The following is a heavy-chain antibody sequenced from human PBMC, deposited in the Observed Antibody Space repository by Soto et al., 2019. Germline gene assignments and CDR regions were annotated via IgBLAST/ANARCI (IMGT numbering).Heavy chain of an antibody. CDR2: IYYSGST. Sequence: SETLSLTCTVSGGSVSDTSYYWGWIRQPPGKGLEWIGSIYYSGSTYYNPSLKSRVTISVDTSKNQFSLKLSSVTAADTAVYYCARSWEWLAPGDYYYGMDVWGQGTTVTVSS. V-gene: IGHV4-39*01. CDR1: GGSVSDTSYY. CDR3: ARSWEWLAPGDYYYGMDV. D-gene: IGHD6-19*01. J-gene: IGHJ6*02.